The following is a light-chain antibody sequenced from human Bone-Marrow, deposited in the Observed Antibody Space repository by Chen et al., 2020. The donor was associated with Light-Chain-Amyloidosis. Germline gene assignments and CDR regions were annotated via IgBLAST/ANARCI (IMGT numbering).Light chain of an antibody. CDR2: RDT. J-gene: IGLJ2*01. V-gene: IGLV3-25*03. Sequence: SYELTQPPSVSVSPGQTARITCSGDDLPTKYAYWYQQKPGQAPVLVIHRDTERPSGISERFSGSRSGTTDTLTNRGVQAEDEADYHCQSADSSGTYEVIFGGGTKLTVL. CDR1: DLPTKY. CDR3: QSADSSGTYEVI.